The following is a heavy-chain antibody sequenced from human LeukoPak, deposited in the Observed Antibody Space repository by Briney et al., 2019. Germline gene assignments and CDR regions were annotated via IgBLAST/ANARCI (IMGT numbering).Heavy chain of an antibody. CDR1: GGSFSGYY. CDR2: INHSGST. V-gene: IGHV4-34*01. D-gene: IGHD4-23*01. Sequence: SETLSLTCAVYGGSFSGYYWSWIRQPPGKGLEWIGEINHSGSTNYNPSLKSRVTISVDTSKNQFSLKLSSVTAADTAVYYCARQDAKGVTPWGFDYWGQGTLVTVSS. J-gene: IGHJ4*02. CDR3: ARQDAKGVTPWGFDY.